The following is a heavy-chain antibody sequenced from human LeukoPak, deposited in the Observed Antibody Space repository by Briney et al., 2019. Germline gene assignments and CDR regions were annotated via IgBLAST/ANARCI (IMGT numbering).Heavy chain of an antibody. CDR2: IYYSGST. J-gene: IGHJ4*02. D-gene: IGHD4-17*01. Sequence: SETLSLTCTVSGGSISSGDYYWSWIRQPPGKGLEWIGYIYYSGSTYYNPSLKSRVTISVDTSKNQFSLRLSSVTAADTAVYYCARGDYGDFGIYIDYWGQGTLVTVSS. V-gene: IGHV4-30-4*01. CDR1: GGSISSGDYY. CDR3: ARGDYGDFGIYIDY.